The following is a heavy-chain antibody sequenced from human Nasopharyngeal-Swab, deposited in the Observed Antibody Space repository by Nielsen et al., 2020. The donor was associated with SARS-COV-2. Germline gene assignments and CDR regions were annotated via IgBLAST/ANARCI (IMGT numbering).Heavy chain of an antibody. D-gene: IGHD6-6*01. CDR2: ISYDGANK. CDR3: PRDDYSNASPHIDY. CDR1: GLSFSNYA. J-gene: IGHJ4*02. V-gene: IGHV3-30-3*01. Sequence: GGSLRLSCVASGLSFSNYAMHWVRQAPGKGLEWVSLISYDGANKYYADSVKGRFTISRDNSKDTLYLQMNSLSAEDTAVYYCPRDDYSNASPHIDYWGQGSLVTVSS.